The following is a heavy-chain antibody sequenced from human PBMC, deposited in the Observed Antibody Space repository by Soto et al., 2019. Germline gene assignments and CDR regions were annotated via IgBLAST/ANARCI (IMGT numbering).Heavy chain of an antibody. CDR2: IYYSGSP. CDR1: GGSISSSSYY. CDR3: ARFYSGAFDA. D-gene: IGHD5-12*01. J-gene: IGHJ3*01. V-gene: IGHV4-39*01. Sequence: SETLSLTCTVSGGSISSSSYYWGWIRQPPGKGLEWIGSIYYSGSPYYNPSLKSRVTISVDTSKNQFSLKLSSVTAADTAVYYCARFYSGAFDAWGQGTMVTVSS.